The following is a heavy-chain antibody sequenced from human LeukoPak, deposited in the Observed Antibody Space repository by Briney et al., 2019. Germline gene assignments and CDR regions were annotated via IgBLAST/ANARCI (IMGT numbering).Heavy chain of an antibody. D-gene: IGHD6-13*01. Sequence: PGGSLRLSCAASGFTLSHYWMNWVRQAPGKGLVWVARLSSDGSSTTYADSVKGRFTISRDNSKNTLDLQMVSLTAEDTGIYYCGRDEQLAFQDWGQGTLVTVSS. CDR3: GRDEQLAFQD. V-gene: IGHV3-74*01. J-gene: IGHJ4*02. CDR1: GFTLSHYW. CDR2: LSSDGSST.